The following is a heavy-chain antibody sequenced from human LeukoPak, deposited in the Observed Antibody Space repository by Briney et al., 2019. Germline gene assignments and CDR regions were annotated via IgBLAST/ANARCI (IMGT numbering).Heavy chain of an antibody. J-gene: IGHJ4*02. D-gene: IGHD3-16*01. V-gene: IGHV1-69*13. CDR3: GRAITFGGPPGD. CDR2: IIPIFGTA. Sequence: PWASVKVSCKASGGTFSSYAISWVRQAPGQGLEWMGGIIPIFGTANYAQKFQGRVTITADESTSTAYMELSSLRSEDTAVYYCGRAITFGGPPGDWGQGTLVTVSS. CDR1: GGTFSSYA.